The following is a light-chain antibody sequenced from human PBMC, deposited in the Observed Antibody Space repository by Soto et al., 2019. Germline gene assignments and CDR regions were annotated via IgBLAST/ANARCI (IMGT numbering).Light chain of an antibody. CDR2: AAS. CDR1: QSISTY. Sequence: DTQMTQSPSSLSASVGDRVTITCRASQSISTYLNWYQQKPGKAPNLLIYAASSLQSGVPSRFSGSGSGTDFTLTISSLQPEDFATYYCQQSYSSPLTFGGGTKVEIK. V-gene: IGKV1-39*01. CDR3: QQSYSSPLT. J-gene: IGKJ4*01.